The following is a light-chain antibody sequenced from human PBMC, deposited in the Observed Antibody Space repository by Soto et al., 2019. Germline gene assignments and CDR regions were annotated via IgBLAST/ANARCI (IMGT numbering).Light chain of an antibody. J-gene: IGLJ3*02. V-gene: IGLV1-44*01. Sequence: QAVVTQPPSASGTPGQRVTISCSGSSSNIGSNTVNWYQQLPGAAPKLLISSDNLRPSGVPDRFSGSKSGTSASLAISWLQSEDEADYYCATWDDNLSGCVFGGGTKLTVL. CDR2: SDN. CDR3: ATWDDNLSGCV. CDR1: SSNIGSNT.